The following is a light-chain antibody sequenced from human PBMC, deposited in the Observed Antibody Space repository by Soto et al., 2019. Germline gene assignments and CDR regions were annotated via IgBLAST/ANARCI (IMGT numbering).Light chain of an antibody. CDR3: QQSYGTPLT. Sequence: DLQMTQSPSSLSASVGDRVTITCRASQSISSYLNWYQQKPGKAPMLLIYAASSLQSGVPSRFSGSGSGTDFTLTISSLQREDIATYYCQQSYGTPLTFGGGTKVEIK. CDR2: AAS. J-gene: IGKJ4*01. V-gene: IGKV1-39*01. CDR1: QSISSY.